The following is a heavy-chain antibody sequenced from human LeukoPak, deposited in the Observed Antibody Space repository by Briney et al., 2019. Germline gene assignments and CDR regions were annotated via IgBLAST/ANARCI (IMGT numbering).Heavy chain of an antibody. Sequence: ASVKVSCKASGGTFSSYAISWVRQAPGQGLEWMGWISAYNGNTNYAQKLQGRVTMTTDTSTSTAYMELRSLRSDDTAVYYCARDPLYSSSWRSRLFYYWGQGTLVTVSS. CDR1: GGTFSSYA. D-gene: IGHD6-13*01. CDR2: ISAYNGNT. J-gene: IGHJ4*02. V-gene: IGHV1-18*01. CDR3: ARDPLYSSSWRSRLFYY.